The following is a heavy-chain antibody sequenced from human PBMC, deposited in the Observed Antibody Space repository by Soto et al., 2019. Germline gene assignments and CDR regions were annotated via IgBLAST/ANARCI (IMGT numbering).Heavy chain of an antibody. CDR3: ARDPLFGAFDI. Sequence: GGPLSRSWAASGFTFTRYWMSWVSQASGKGLEWVANINGDGRAQVYADSVKGRFAICRDNPKNSLYLQMNSLRADDTAVYYCARDPLFGAFDIWGQGAMVTVSS. CDR2: INGDGRAQ. V-gene: IGHV3-7*01. D-gene: IGHD2-21*01. J-gene: IGHJ3*02. CDR1: GFTFTRYW.